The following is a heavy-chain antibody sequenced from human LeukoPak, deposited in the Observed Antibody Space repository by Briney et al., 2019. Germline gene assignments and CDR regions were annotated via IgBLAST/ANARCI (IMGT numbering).Heavy chain of an antibody. CDR1: GDSISSSNSY. J-gene: IGHJ4*02. CDR2: IYYSGSS. Sequence: SETLSLTCTVSGDSISSSNSYWGWIRQPPGKGLECLGSIYYSGSSYYRPSLRSRVTISVDTSKIQFSLKLSSVTAADTAVFFCAREGYTSSWYSGYYYFDYWGQGTLVTVSS. V-gene: IGHV4-39*07. CDR3: AREGYTSSWYSGYYYFDY. D-gene: IGHD6-13*01.